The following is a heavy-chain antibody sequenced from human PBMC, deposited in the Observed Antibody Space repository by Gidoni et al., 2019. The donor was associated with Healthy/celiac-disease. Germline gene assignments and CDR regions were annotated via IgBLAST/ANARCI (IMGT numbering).Heavy chain of an antibody. J-gene: IGHJ3*02. CDR3: ATLWGVVWSGQRGDAFDI. V-gene: IGHV4-4*07. Sequence: QVQLQESGPGLVKPSETLSLTCTVSGGSISSYYWSWIRQPAGKGLEWIGRIYTSGSTNYNPPLKSRVTMSVDTSKNQFSLKLSSVTAADTAVYYCATLWGVVWSGQRGDAFDIWGQGTMITVSS. CDR2: IYTSGST. CDR1: GGSISSYY. D-gene: IGHD3-3*01.